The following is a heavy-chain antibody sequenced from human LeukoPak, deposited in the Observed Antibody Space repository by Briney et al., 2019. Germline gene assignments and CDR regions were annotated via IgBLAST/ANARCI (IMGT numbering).Heavy chain of an antibody. CDR2: IKQDGSGE. CDR1: GFTFSTSW. CDR3: TRGGGDC. V-gene: IGHV3-7*01. Sequence: GGSLTLSCAASGFTFSTSWMGWVRQTPGKGLEWVANIKQDGSGETYVDSVKGRFTISRDNAKNSLYLQMDSLRAEDTSVYYCTRGGGDCWGQGTLVTDSS. D-gene: IGHD3-16*01. J-gene: IGHJ4*01.